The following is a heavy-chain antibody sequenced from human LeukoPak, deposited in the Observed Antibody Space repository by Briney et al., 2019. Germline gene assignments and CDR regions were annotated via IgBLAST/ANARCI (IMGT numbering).Heavy chain of an antibody. CDR2: IKPDGSEK. CDR3: ARGRMAVAGSYEY. CDR1: RITFGSYW. J-gene: IGHJ4*02. D-gene: IGHD6-19*01. V-gene: IGHV3-7*05. Sequence: GGSLRLSCAASRITFGSYWMTWVRQAPGKGLECVANIKPDGSEKHYVDSVEGRFTISRDNAKNSLFLEMNSLRAEDTAVYYCARGRMAVAGSYEYWGQGTLVTVSS.